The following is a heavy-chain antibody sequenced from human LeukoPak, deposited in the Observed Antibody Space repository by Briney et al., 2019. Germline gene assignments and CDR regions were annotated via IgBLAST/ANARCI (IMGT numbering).Heavy chain of an antibody. CDR2: IYYSGST. D-gene: IGHD2-2*01. CDR3: ARREGCSSTICYSFLY. V-gene: IGHV4-59*01. J-gene: IGHJ4*02. CDR1: GGSISSYY. Sequence: SETLSLTCTVSGGSISSYYWSWIRQPPGKGLEWIGYIYYSGSTNYNPSLKSRVTISVDTSKNQFSLKLSSVTAADTAVYYCARREGCSSTICYSFLYWGQGTLVTVSS.